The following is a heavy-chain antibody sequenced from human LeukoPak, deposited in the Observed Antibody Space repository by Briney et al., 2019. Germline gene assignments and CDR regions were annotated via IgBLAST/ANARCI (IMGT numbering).Heavy chain of an antibody. D-gene: IGHD6-19*01. CDR3: ARVWGEQWLAAGFPFDI. V-gene: IGHV3-11*04. Sequence: GGSLRLSCAASGFPSSDYYRSGIPRAPGKGLEGVSYFISSCSTIYYADSVKGRFTISRDNAKNSLYLQMNSLRAEDTAVYYCARVWGEQWLAAGFPFDIWGQGTMVTVSS. CDR2: FISSCSTI. J-gene: IGHJ3*02. CDR1: GFPSSDYY.